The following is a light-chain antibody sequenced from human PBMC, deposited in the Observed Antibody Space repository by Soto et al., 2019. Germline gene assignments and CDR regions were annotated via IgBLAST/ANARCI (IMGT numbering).Light chain of an antibody. CDR3: QQYNSYPLT. J-gene: IGKJ4*01. Sequence: DIQMTQSPSTLSASVGDRVTITCRASQSISSWLAWYQQKPGKAPKLLIYKASSLESGVPSRFSGSGSVTEFTLSISSLQPDDVATYYYQQYNSYPLTFGGGTKVEIK. CDR1: QSISSW. CDR2: KAS. V-gene: IGKV1-5*03.